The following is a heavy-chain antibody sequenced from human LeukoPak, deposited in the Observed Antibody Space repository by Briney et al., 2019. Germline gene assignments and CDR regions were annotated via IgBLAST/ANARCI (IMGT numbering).Heavy chain of an antibody. CDR1: GYTFTGYY. CDR3: ARAIYSYGSIWFDP. CDR2: INPNSGGT. V-gene: IGHV1-2*02. D-gene: IGHD5-18*01. J-gene: IGHJ5*02. Sequence: ASVTVSCKASGYTFTGYYMHWVRQAPGQGLEWMRWINPNSGGTNYAQKFQGRVTMTRDTSISTAYMELSRLRSDDTAVYYCARAIYSYGSIWFDPWGQGTLVTVSS.